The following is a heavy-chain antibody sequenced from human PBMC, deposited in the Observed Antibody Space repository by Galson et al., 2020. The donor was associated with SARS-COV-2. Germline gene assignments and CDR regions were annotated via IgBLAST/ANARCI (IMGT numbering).Heavy chain of an antibody. CDR1: GFTFSSYA. J-gene: IGHJ6*02. V-gene: IGHV3-30*04. CDR2: ISYDGSNK. CDR3: ARGYYDYVWGSYLVGV. D-gene: IGHD3-16*02. Sequence: GGSLRLSCAASGFTFSSYAMHWVRQAPGKGLEWVAVISYDGSNKYYADSVKGRFTISRDNSKNMLYLQMNSLRAEDTAVYYCARGYYDYVWGSYLVGVWGQGTTVTVSS.